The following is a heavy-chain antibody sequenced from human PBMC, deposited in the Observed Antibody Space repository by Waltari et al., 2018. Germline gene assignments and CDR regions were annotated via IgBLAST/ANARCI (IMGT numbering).Heavy chain of an antibody. D-gene: IGHD3-10*01. J-gene: IGHJ4*02. CDR2: IYYSGST. CDR1: GGSISSSSYY. Sequence: QLQLQESGPGLVKPSETLSLTCTVSGGSISSSSYYWGWIRQPPGKGLEWIGSIYYSGSTYYNPSLKSRVTISVDTSKNQFSLKLSSVTAADTAVYYCARTPLEVRETYYFDYWGQGTLVTVSS. V-gene: IGHV4-39*01. CDR3: ARTPLEVRETYYFDY.